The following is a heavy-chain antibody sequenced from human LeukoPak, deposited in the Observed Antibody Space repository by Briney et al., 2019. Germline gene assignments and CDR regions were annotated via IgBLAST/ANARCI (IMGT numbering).Heavy chain of an antibody. J-gene: IGHJ4*02. CDR2: ISWNSGSI. Sequence: GGSLRLSCEGSGFTFSDWSMNWVRQAPGKGLEWVSGISWNSGSIGYADSVKGRFTISRDNAKNSLYLQMNSLRAEDTALYYCAKDTLYDSSGYLVYWGQGTLVTVSS. CDR3: AKDTLYDSSGYLVY. CDR1: GFTFSDWS. V-gene: IGHV3-9*01. D-gene: IGHD3-22*01.